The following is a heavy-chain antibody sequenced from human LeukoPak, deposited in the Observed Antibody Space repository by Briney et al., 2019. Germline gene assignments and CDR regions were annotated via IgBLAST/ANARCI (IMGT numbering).Heavy chain of an antibody. CDR2: IHYRGST. CDR3: ARSVLGYSYGLHIDY. CDR1: GGXISSYY. J-gene: IGHJ4*02. Sequence: SETLSLTCTVSGGXISSYYWSWIRQPPGKGLEWIGYIHYRGSTNYNPSLKSRVTISVDTSKNQFSLKLSSLTAADTAVYYCARSVLGYSYGLHIDYWGQGTLVTVSS. V-gene: IGHV4-59*01. D-gene: IGHD5-18*01.